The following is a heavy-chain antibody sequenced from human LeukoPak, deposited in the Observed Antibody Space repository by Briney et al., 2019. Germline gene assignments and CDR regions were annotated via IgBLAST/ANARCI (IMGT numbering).Heavy chain of an antibody. D-gene: IGHD3-9*01. CDR1: GGSISSYY. Sequence: SETLSLTCTVPGGSISSYYWSWIRQPAGKGLEWIGRIYTSGSTNYNPSLKSRVAMSVDTSKNQFSLKLSSVTAADTAVYYCARLYVLTGYSNYFDHWGQGTLVTVSS. V-gene: IGHV4-4*07. CDR2: IYTSGST. CDR3: ARLYVLTGYSNYFDH. J-gene: IGHJ4*02.